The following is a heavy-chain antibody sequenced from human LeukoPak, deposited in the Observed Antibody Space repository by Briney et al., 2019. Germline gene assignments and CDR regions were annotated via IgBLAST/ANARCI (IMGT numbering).Heavy chain of an antibody. CDR3: AREAKKGYYDSSGHIDP. CDR1: GGTFIRYA. CDR2: IIPIFGTA. J-gene: IGHJ5*02. D-gene: IGHD3-22*01. Sequence: ASVKVSCKASGGTFIRYAINWVRQAPGQGLEWMGGIIPIFGTANYAQKFQGRVTITADESTSTAYMELSSLRSEDTAVYYCAREAKKGYYDSSGHIDPWGQGTLVTVSS. V-gene: IGHV1-69*13.